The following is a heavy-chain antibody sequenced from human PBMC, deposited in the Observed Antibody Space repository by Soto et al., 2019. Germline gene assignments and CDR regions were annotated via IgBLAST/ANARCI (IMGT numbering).Heavy chain of an antibody. CDR2: IYYSGNT. Sequence: QVQLQESGPGLVKPSQTLSLTCTVSGGSISSGAYYWSWIRQHPGEALEWIGYIYYSGNTYYNPSPKSRVMMSVDTSKNQLPLRLSSVTAADTAVYDCARIGISSSDAFDNWGHGTIVTVSS. CDR1: GGSISSGAYY. D-gene: IGHD6-6*01. CDR3: ARIGISSSDAFDN. J-gene: IGHJ3*02. V-gene: IGHV4-31*03.